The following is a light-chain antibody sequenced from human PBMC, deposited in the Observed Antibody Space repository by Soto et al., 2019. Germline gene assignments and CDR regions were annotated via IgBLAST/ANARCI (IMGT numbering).Light chain of an antibody. V-gene: IGKV3-20*01. CDR2: GAS. J-gene: IGKJ1*01. CDR3: QQYGSSPTT. Sequence: EVVLTQSPGTLSLSPWERATLSCRSSQSVSNSYLAWYQQKPGRAPRLLIYGASSRATDIPDRFSGSGSGTDFTLTISRLEPVDSAVYYCQQYGSSPTTFGQGTKVDIK. CDR1: QSVSNSY.